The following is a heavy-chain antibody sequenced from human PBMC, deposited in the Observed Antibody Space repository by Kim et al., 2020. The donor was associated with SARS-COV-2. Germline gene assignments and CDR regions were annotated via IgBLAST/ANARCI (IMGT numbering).Heavy chain of an antibody. CDR3: ARGAYGDVSFDY. CDR2: ISARDGGT. V-gene: IGHV1-18*04. J-gene: IGHJ4*02. D-gene: IGHD4-17*01. Sequence: ASVKVSCKACGYMFTSYGFSWVRQAPGQGLEWLVWISARDGGTKYGQKVQGRVIMTTDTSTNTAYMELWSLRSDDTAMYYCARGAYGDVSFDYWGQGTLV. CDR1: GYMFTSYG.